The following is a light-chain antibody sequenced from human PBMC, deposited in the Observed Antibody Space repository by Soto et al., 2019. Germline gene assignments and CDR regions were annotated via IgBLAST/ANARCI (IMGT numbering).Light chain of an antibody. J-gene: IGKJ2*01. CDR3: QQYGRSYT. CDR1: QSVSSSY. CDR2: GAS. V-gene: IGKV3-20*01. Sequence: EIVLTQSPGTLSLSPGERATLSCRASQSVSSSYLAWYQQKPGQAPRLLIYGASSRATGIPDRFSGSWSGTDCTLTVSRLEREDCAVYYCQQYGRSYTCGQGTKLQI.